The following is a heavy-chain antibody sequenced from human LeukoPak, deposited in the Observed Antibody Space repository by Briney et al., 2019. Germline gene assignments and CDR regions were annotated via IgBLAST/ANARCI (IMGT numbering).Heavy chain of an antibody. CDR2: IKQDGSEK. CDR3: ARAPSNPSAGYYDFWSGYYTRYYFDY. CDR1: GFTFSSYW. V-gene: IGHV3-7*01. Sequence: PGGSLRLSCAASGFTFSSYWMSWVRQAPGKGLEWVANIKQDGSEKYYVDSVKGRFTISRDNAKNSLYLQMNSLRAEDTAVYYCARAPSNPSAGYYDFWSGYYTRYYFDYWGQGTLVTVSS. D-gene: IGHD3-3*01. J-gene: IGHJ4*02.